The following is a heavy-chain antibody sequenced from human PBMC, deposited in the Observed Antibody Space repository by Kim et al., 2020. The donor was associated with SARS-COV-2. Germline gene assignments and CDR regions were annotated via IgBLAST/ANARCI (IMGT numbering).Heavy chain of an antibody. D-gene: IGHD6-13*01. CDR3: ARVGSWYELDY. J-gene: IGHJ4*02. V-gene: IGHV1-69*01. CDR2: A. Sequence: ANYAQKFQGRVTITADDATSTAYMELSSLRSEDTAVYYCARVGSWYELDYWGQGTLVTVSS.